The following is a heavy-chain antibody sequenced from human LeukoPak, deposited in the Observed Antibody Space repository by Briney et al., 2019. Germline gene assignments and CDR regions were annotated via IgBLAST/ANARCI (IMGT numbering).Heavy chain of an antibody. D-gene: IGHD3-22*01. CDR2: IYYSGST. CDR1: GGSISSSSYY. J-gene: IGHJ4*02. CDR3: ARSYADYYDSSGSGMNDY. V-gene: IGHV4-39*07. Sequence: SETLSLTCTVSGGSISSSSYYWGWIRQPPGKGLEWIGSIYYSGSTYYNPSLKSRVTISVDTSKNQFSLKLSSVTAADTAVYYCARSYADYYDSSGSGMNDYWGQGTLVTVSS.